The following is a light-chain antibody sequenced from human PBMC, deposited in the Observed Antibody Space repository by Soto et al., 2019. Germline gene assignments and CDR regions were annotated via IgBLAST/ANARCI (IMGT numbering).Light chain of an antibody. CDR2: GAS. CDR3: QQYGSSPLT. Sequence: EIVLTQSPATLSLSPVERATLSCRASQSVSSYLAWYQQKPGKAPRLLIYGASSRATGIPDRFSGSGSGTDFTLTISRLEPEDFAVYYCQQYGSSPLTFGGGTTVDIK. CDR1: QSVSSY. V-gene: IGKV3-20*01. J-gene: IGKJ4*01.